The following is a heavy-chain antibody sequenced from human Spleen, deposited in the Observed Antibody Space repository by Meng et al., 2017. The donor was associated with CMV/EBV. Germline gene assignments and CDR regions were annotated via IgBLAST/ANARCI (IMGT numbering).Heavy chain of an antibody. D-gene: IGHD3-3*01. J-gene: IGHJ5*02. V-gene: IGHV3-48*03. CDR3: VRHNYDFWSGYGWFDP. CDR1: GFNFSSHE. Sequence: GESLKISCVTSGFNFSSHEMNLVRQAPGKGLEWVSYISFSARNIYYADAVKGLFTISRDNARNSLYLQMYSLRAEDTAVYYCVRHNYDFWSGYGWFDPWGQGTLVTVSS. CDR2: ISFSARNI.